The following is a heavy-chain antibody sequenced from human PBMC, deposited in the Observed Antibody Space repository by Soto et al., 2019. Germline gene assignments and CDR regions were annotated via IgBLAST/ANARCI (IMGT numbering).Heavy chain of an antibody. CDR3: ARGLRYCSGGSCYFGFHY. V-gene: IGHV3-74*01. Sequence: GGSLRLSCAASGFTFTNYWMHWVRQAPGKGLVWVSRIDSDGSSTVYVDSVKGRFTISRDNTKNTLYLQMNSLRAEDTAVYYCARGLRYCSGGSCYFGFHYWGQGTLVTVSS. J-gene: IGHJ4*02. D-gene: IGHD2-15*01. CDR2: IDSDGSST. CDR1: GFTFTNYW.